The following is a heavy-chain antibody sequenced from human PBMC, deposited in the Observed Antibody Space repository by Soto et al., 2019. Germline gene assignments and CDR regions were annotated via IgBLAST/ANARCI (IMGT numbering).Heavy chain of an antibody. CDR2: IIPILGTA. CDR1: GGTFSSYA. V-gene: IGHV1-69*10. D-gene: IGHD2-2*03. J-gene: IGHJ4*02. CDR3: ARGGYCSSTSCYVEYYFDY. Sequence: SVKLSCKASGGTFSSYAISWVRQAPGQGLEWMGGIIPILGTANYAQKFQGRVTITADKSTSTAYMELSSLRSEDTAVYYCARGGYCSSTSCYVEYYFDYWGQGTLVTVSS.